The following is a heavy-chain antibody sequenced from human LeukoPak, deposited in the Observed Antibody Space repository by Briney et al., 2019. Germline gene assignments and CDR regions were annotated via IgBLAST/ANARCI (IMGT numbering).Heavy chain of an antibody. CDR1: GGSISSSNW. J-gene: IGHJ6*03. CDR3: ARGRFDYYDSSGYYRPREYYYDYYYMDV. D-gene: IGHD3-22*01. V-gene: IGHV4-59*01. Sequence: SGTLSLTCAVSGGSISSSNWWSWIRQPPGKGLEWIGYIYYSGSTNYNSSLKSRVTISVDTSKNQFSLKLSSVTAADTAVYYCARGRFDYYDSSGYYRPREYYYDYYYMDVWGKGTTVTISS. CDR2: IYYSGST.